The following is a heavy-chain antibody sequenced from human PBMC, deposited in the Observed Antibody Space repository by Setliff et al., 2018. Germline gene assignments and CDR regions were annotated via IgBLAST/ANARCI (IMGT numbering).Heavy chain of an antibody. CDR1: GGSISSSY. CDR2: IYSSGSS. CDR3: ARAAKYDSSGYYGFWFDP. D-gene: IGHD3-22*01. Sequence: SETLSLTCSVSGGSISSSYWTWIRQPPGKGLEWIGYIYSSGSSNYNPSLKSRVTIPVDTSKNQFSLRLSSVTAADTAVYYCARAAKYDSSGYYGFWFDPWGQGNLVTVSS. V-gene: IGHV4-59*01. J-gene: IGHJ5*02.